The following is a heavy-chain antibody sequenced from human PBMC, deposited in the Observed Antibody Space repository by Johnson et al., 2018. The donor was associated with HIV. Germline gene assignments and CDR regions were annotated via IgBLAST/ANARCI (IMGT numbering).Heavy chain of an antibody. CDR1: GFNFSTYA. J-gene: IGHJ3*01. Sequence: VQLVESGGGVVQPGRSLRLSCAASGFNFSTYAMHWVRQAPGQGLEWVSGISATGHSQYSADSVKGRCTISRDNSKNTLFLPMNYLIAEDTAVYYCAKDVFRSFVWLPVSFDVWGQGTVVTVSS. CDR3: AKDVFRSFVWLPVSFDV. V-gene: IGHV3-23*04. CDR2: ISATGHSQ. D-gene: IGHD3-9*01.